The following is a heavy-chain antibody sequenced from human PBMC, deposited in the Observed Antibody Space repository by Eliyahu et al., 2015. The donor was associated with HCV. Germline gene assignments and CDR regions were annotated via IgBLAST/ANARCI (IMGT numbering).Heavy chain of an antibody. J-gene: IGHJ4*02. V-gene: IGHV3-74*03. CDR2: IKGDGSXA. Sequence: EVQLVESGGGLIQPGGSLRLSCAGSGFIFSSNWMHWVRQAPGKGPMWVSRIKGDGSXATYADSVKGRFTISRDNAKNTLYLQMTSLRAEDTAVYYCVRAQSWLGADLDSWGQGTVVSVSS. D-gene: IGHD3-10*01. CDR3: VRAQSWLGADLDS. CDR1: GFIFSSNW.